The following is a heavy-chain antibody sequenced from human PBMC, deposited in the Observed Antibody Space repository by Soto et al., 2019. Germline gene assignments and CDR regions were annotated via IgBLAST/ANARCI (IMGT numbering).Heavy chain of an antibody. J-gene: IGHJ4*02. CDR3: ARDRGWDIVVIPASFDS. CDR1: GFTFTTYW. CDR2: INQDGSDK. D-gene: IGHD2-2*01. Sequence: EVQLVESGGGLVQPGGSLRLSCAASGFTFTTYWMSWVRQTPGNGLEWLANINQDGSDKYYVDSVKGRFTISRDNAKNSLFLQMNSLTAEDTAVYYCARDRGWDIVVIPASFDSWGQGTLVTVSS. V-gene: IGHV3-7*01.